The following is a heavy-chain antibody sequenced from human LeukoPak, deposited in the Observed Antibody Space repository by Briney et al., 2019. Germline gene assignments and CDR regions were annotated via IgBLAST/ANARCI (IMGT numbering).Heavy chain of an antibody. V-gene: IGHV3-53*01. CDR1: GITVSTSY. Sequence: GGSLRLSCAASGITVSTSYMSWVRQAPGKGLEWVSVIYSSGNTLYADSVRGRFTISRDNSNNTLHLQMNSLRAEDTAVYYCARGKSSWGGNRYYFDYWGQGTLVTVSS. CDR3: ARGKSSWGGNRYYFDY. CDR2: IYSSGNT. J-gene: IGHJ4*02. D-gene: IGHD4-23*01.